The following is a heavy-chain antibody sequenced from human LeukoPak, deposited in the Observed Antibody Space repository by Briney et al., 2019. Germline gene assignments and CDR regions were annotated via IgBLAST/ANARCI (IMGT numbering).Heavy chain of an antibody. J-gene: IGHJ6*03. Sequence: GRSLRLSCAASGFTFSSYAMSWVRQAPGKGLEWVSAISGSGGSTYYADSVKGRFTISRDNSKNTLYLQMNSLRAEDTAVYYCTKGWIHYMDVWGKGTTVTVSS. CDR1: GFTFSSYA. CDR3: TKGWIHYMDV. V-gene: IGHV3-23*01. D-gene: IGHD2-2*03. CDR2: ISGSGGST.